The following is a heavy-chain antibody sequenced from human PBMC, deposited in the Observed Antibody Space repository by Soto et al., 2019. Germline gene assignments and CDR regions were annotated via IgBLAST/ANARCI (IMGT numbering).Heavy chain of an antibody. CDR3: AKGEYSSGFMFDY. Sequence: EVQLLESGGGLVQPGGSLGLSCAASGFTFSSYAMSWVRQAPGKGLEWVSAISGCGVGTYYADSVKGRFTISRDNSKNTRYRQTNSLRAEDTAVYYCAKGEYSSGFMFDYWGQGTLVTVSS. J-gene: IGHJ4*02. D-gene: IGHD5-18*01. V-gene: IGHV3-23*01. CDR2: ISGCGVGT. CDR1: GFTFSSYA.